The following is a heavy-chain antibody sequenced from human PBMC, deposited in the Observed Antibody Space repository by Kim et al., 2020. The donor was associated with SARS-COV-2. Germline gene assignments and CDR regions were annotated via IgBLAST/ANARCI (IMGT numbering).Heavy chain of an antibody. CDR1: GFTFSSHA. CDR2: ISDSGAST. V-gene: IGHV3-23*01. CDR3: ATCLAGTTVIPRYFDL. Sequence: GGSLRLSCAASGFTFSSHAMSWVRQAPGKGLEWISGISDSGASTYYADSVKGRFTISRDNSKNTLYLQMNSLRAEDTAVYYCATCLAGTTVIPRYFDLWGRGALVTVSS. D-gene: IGHD4-17*01. J-gene: IGHJ2*01.